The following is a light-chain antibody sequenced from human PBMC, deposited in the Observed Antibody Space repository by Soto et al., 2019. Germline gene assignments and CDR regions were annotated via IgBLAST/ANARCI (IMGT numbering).Light chain of an antibody. V-gene: IGKV3-20*01. Sequence: EIVLTQSPGTLSLSPGERATLSCRASQSVYSSYLAWYQQKPGQAPRLLIYGASSSANGIPDRCSGSGSGADFTLTISRLEPEDFAVYYCQQYGNSLPWTFGQGTKVEIK. J-gene: IGKJ1*01. CDR2: GAS. CDR3: QQYGNSLPWT. CDR1: QSVYSSY.